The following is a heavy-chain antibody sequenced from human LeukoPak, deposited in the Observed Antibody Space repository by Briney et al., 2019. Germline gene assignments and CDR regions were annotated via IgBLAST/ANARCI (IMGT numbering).Heavy chain of an antibody. D-gene: IGHD5-12*01. V-gene: IGHV3-7*04. CDR3: ARADYQRRTGRYFDY. CDR2: IKQDGSEK. Sequence: GGSLRLSCAASGFTLRSYTMNWVRQAPGKGLEWVANIKQDGSEKYYVDSVKGRFTISRDNAKNSLYLQMNSLRAEDTAVYYCARADYQRRTGRYFDYWGQGTLVTVSS. CDR1: GFTLRSYT. J-gene: IGHJ4*02.